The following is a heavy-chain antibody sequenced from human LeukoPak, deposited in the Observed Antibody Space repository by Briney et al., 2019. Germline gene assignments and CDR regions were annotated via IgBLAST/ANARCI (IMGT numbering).Heavy chain of an antibody. CDR3: ARDQRFWSGYYRFSQYYMDV. Sequence: GGSLRLSCVASGFTFSSYWMSWVRQAPGKGLEWVANINQDGSDKYYVDSVKGRFTISRDNAKNSLYLQMDSLRAEDTAMYYCARDQRFWSGYYRFSQYYMDVWGKGTTVTVTS. D-gene: IGHD3-3*01. J-gene: IGHJ6*03. V-gene: IGHV3-7*01. CDR2: INQDGSDK. CDR1: GFTFSSYW.